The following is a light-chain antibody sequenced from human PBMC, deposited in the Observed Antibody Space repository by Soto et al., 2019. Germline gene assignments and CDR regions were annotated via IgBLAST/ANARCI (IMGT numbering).Light chain of an antibody. CDR1: QDIANW. Sequence: DIQMTQSPSSVSASVGDRVTITCRAGQDIANWLAWYQQKPGKAPKLLIYAAYSLQSGVPSRFSCSGSGTDFTLTISSLQPEDFATYYCHQANSFPPTFGQGTRLEIK. CDR2: AAY. V-gene: IGKV1-12*01. CDR3: HQANSFPPT. J-gene: IGKJ5*01.